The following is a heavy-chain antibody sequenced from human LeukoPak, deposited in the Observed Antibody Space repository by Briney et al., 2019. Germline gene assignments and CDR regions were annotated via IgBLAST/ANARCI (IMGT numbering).Heavy chain of an antibody. CDR1: GYTLTELS. Sequence: ASVKVSCKVPGYTLTELSMHWVRQAPGKGLEWMGGFDPEDGETIYAQKFQGRVTMTEDTSTDTAYMELSSLRSEDTAVYYCATLHYSYCGGDCYGAIYFDYWGQGTLVTVSS. J-gene: IGHJ4*02. D-gene: IGHD2-21*02. V-gene: IGHV1-24*01. CDR3: ATLHYSYCGGDCYGAIYFDY. CDR2: FDPEDGET.